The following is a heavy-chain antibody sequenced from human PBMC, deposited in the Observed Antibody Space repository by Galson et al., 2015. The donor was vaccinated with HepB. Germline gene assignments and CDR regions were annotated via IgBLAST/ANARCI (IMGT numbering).Heavy chain of an antibody. V-gene: IGHV3-48*01. Sequence: SLRLSCAASGFTFSSYWMNWVRQAPGKGLEWVSYISSSSSTIYYADSVKGRFTISRDNAKNSLYLQMNSLRAEDTAVYYCARDFGGSGSYQNDGDGFDPWGQGTLVTVSS. CDR1: GFTFSSYW. J-gene: IGHJ5*02. CDR2: ISSSSSTI. D-gene: IGHD3-10*01. CDR3: ARDFGGSGSYQNDGDGFDP.